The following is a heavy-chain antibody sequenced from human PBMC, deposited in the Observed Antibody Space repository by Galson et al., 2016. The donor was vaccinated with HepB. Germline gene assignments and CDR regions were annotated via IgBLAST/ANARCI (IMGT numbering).Heavy chain of an antibody. V-gene: IGHV3-23*01. J-gene: IGHJ4*02. CDR1: GFTFSNYA. Sequence: SLRLSCAASGFTFSNYAMSWVRQAPGKGLEWVSGLSDSGSAAYYADSVKGRFTISRDNSKNTLSLQMDSLGVEDTAVYYCAKEHSRHGSPYFDYWGQGTLVTVSS. CDR3: AKEHSRHGSPYFDY. D-gene: IGHD1-14*01. CDR2: LSDSGSAA.